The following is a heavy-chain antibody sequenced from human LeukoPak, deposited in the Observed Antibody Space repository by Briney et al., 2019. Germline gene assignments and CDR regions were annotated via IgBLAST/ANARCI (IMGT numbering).Heavy chain of an antibody. CDR1: GFTFSSYS. J-gene: IGHJ4*02. D-gene: IGHD6-13*01. CDR3: ARDPSDSSSWYPRFDY. CDR2: ISSSSSYI. V-gene: IGHV3-21*01. Sequence: GGSLRLSCAASGFTFSSYSMNWVRQAPGKGLEWVSSISSSSSYIYYADSVKGRFTISRDNAKNSLYLQMNSLRAEDTAVYYCARDPSDSSSWYPRFDYWGQGTLVTVSS.